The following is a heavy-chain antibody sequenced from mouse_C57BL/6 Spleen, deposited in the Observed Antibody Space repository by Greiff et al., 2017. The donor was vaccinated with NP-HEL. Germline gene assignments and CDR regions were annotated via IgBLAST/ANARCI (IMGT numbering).Heavy chain of an antibody. V-gene: IGHV1-82*01. CDR1: GYAFSSSW. Sequence: QVQLQQSGPELVKPGASVKISCKASGYAFSSSWMNWVKQRPGKGLEWIGRIYPGDGDTNYNGKFKGKATLTADKSSSTAYMQLSSLTSEDSAVYFCARVGDGYYVRAMDYWGQGTSVTVSS. D-gene: IGHD2-3*01. CDR3: ARVGDGYYVRAMDY. CDR2: IYPGDGDT. J-gene: IGHJ4*01.